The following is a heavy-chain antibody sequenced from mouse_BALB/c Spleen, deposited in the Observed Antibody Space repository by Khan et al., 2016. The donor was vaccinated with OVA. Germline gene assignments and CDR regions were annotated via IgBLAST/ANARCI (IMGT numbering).Heavy chain of an antibody. CDR1: GYSITSDYA. D-gene: IGHD1-1*01. CDR3: ARDYGSSYLFFDC. V-gene: IGHV3-2*02. CDR2: ITYSGST. J-gene: IGHJ2*01. Sequence: EVKLEESGPGLVKPSQSLSLTCTVTGYSITSDYAWNWIRQFPGNKLEWMAYITYSGSTGYNPSLKGRIYITRDTSKNQFFLQLNSVTTEDTATYYWARDYGSSYLFFDCWGQGTTLTVSS.